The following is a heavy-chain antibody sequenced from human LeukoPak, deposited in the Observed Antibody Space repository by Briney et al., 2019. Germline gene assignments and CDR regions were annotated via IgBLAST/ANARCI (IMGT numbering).Heavy chain of an antibody. J-gene: IGHJ4*02. CDR1: GGTFSSYA. Sequence: ASVKVSCKASGGTFSSYAISWVRQAPGQGLEWMGIINPSGGSTSYAQKFQGRVTMTRDTSTSTVYMELSSLRSEDTAVYYCARDTRSSGWLPWGQGTLVTVSS. V-gene: IGHV1-46*01. CDR2: INPSGGST. D-gene: IGHD6-19*01. CDR3: ARDTRSSGWLP.